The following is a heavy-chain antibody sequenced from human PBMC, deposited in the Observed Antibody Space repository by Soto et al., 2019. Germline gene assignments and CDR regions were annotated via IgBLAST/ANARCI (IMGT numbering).Heavy chain of an antibody. CDR1: SGSISSSNW. D-gene: IGHD2-15*01. CDR2: IYHSGST. J-gene: IGHJ6*03. V-gene: IGHV4-4*02. CDR3: ATSTAWFYSARYYYYMDV. Sequence: QVQLQESGPGLVKPSGTLSLTCAVSSGSISSSNWWSWVRQPPGKGLEWIGEIYHSGSTNYNPSLKSRVTISVDKSKNQFSLKLSSVTAADTAVYYCATSTAWFYSARYYYYMDVWGKGTTVTVSS.